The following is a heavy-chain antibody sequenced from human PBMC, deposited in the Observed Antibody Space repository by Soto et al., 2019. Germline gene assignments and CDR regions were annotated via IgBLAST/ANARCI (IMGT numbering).Heavy chain of an antibody. J-gene: IGHJ4*02. V-gene: IGHV4-59*01. CDR3: ARVDYGDYVCDY. CDR2: IYYSEST. CDR1: GGSISSYY. Sequence: SETLSLTCTVSGGSISSYYWSWIRQPPGKGLEWIGYIYYSESTNYNPSLKSRVTISVDTSKNQFSLKLSSVTAADTAVYYCARVDYGDYVCDYWGQGTLVTVSS. D-gene: IGHD4-17*01.